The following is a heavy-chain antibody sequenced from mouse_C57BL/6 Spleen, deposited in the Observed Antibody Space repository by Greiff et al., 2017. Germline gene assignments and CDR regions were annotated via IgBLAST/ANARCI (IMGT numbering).Heavy chain of an antibody. CDR1: GFTFSDYG. Sequence: EVMLVESGGGLVKPGGSLKLSCAASGFTFSDYGMHWVRQAPEKGLEWVAYISSGSSTIYYADTVKGRFTISRDNAKNTLFLQMTSLRSEDTAMYYCATPPGYGGGGFAYWGQGTLVTVSA. J-gene: IGHJ3*01. D-gene: IGHD1-2*01. CDR3: ATPPGYGGGGFAY. CDR2: ISSGSSTI. V-gene: IGHV5-17*01.